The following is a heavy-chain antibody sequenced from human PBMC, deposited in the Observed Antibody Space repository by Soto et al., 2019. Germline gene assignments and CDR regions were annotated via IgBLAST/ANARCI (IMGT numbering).Heavy chain of an antibody. J-gene: IGHJ6*03. Sequence: SETLSLTCTVSGDSVSPYYWSWIRQPPGQRLELIGYIYNSGSTNYNPSLESRVTISIDTSKNQFSLKLSSVTAADTAVYYCASIMTIAGVVRYYMIVWGKGTMVTVSS. CDR3: ASIMTIAGVVRYYMIV. CDR2: IYNSGST. V-gene: IGHV4-59*02. CDR1: GDSVSPYY. D-gene: IGHD3-3*01.